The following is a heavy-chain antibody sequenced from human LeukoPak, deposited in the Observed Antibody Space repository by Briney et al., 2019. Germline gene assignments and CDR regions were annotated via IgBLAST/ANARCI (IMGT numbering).Heavy chain of an antibody. V-gene: IGHV3-30-3*01. CDR2: ISYDGTNK. J-gene: IGHJ6*02. Sequence: GRSLRLSCAASGFTFTNYALHWVRQAPGKGLEWVAVISYDGTNKYYADSVKGRFTISRDNSKNTLYLQMNSLRAEDTAVFYCGKDFKYQRYYYYGFDVWGQGTTVTVSS. CDR1: GFTFTNYA. CDR3: GKDFKYQRYYYYGFDV. D-gene: IGHD2-2*01.